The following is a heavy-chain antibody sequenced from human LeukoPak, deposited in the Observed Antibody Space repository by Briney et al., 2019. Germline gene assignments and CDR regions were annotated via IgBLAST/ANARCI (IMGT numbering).Heavy chain of an antibody. CDR2: ISAYNGNT. CDR3: ARGDFWSGYWPHYYYYMDV. J-gene: IGHJ6*03. V-gene: IGHV1-18*01. CDR1: GYTFTSYG. Sequence: ASVKVSCKASGYTFTSYGISWVRQAPGQGLEWMGWISAYNGNTNYAQKLQGRVTMTTDTSTSTAYMELRSLRSDDTAVYYCARGDFWSGYWPHYYYYMDVWGKGTTVTVSS. D-gene: IGHD3-3*01.